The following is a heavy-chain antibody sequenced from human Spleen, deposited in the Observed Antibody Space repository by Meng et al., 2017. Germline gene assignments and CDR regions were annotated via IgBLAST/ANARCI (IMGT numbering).Heavy chain of an antibody. CDR3: ARSAKTYYDFWSGSSHYYGMDV. J-gene: IGHJ6*02. Sequence: SLKVSCKASGGTFSSYAISWVRQAPGQGLEWIGGIIPIFGTANYAQKSQGRATITADESTSTAYMELSSLRSEDTAVYYCARSAKTYYDFWSGSSHYYGMDVWGQGTTVTVSS. D-gene: IGHD3-3*01. CDR2: IIPIFGTA. V-gene: IGHV1-69*13. CDR1: GGTFSSYA.